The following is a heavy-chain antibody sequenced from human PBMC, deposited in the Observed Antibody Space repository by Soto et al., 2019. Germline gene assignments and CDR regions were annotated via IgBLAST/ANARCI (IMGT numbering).Heavy chain of an antibody. CDR1: GGSISHYF. J-gene: IGHJ4*02. Sequence: QVQLQESGPGLVKPSETLSLTCTVSGGSISHYFWHWIRQPPGKGLEWIGYIYYSGSTNYNPSLKSRVTISVDTSKNQFSLKLSSVTAADTAVYYCAASGSNGQFDFWAQGTLVTVSS. D-gene: IGHD3-10*01. CDR2: IYYSGST. CDR3: AASGSNGQFDF. V-gene: IGHV4-59*01.